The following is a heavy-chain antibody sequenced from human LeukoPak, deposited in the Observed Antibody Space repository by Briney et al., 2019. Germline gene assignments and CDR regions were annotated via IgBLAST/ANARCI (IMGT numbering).Heavy chain of an antibody. V-gene: IGHV4-59*01. CDR2: IHNSGST. Sequence: SQTLSLTCTVSGGSISSYYWSWIRQPPGEGLEWIAYIHNSGSTNYNPSLKSRATIAVDTSKNQFSLKLSSVTAADTAMYYCVRDWEGFNFDIWGQGTVVTVSS. CDR1: GGSISSYY. J-gene: IGHJ3*02. D-gene: IGHD1-26*01. CDR3: VRDWEGFNFDI.